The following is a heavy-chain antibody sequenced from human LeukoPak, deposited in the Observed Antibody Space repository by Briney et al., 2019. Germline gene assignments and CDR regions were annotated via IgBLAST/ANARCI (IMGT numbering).Heavy chain of an antibody. CDR2: ISFDGSDK. CDR3: AKACLDFDRC. D-gene: IGHD5/OR15-5a*01. J-gene: IGHJ4*02. V-gene: IGHV3-30*18. CDR1: GFTVSSNY. Sequence: PGGSLRLSCAASGFTVSSNYMSWVRQAPGKGLEWVAVISFDGSDKYYADSVKGRFTVSRDNSKNMLYLQMNSLTAEDTALYFCAKACLDFDRCWGQGTLVTVSS.